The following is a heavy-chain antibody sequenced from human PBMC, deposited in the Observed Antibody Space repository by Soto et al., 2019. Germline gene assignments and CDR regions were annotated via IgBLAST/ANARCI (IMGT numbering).Heavy chain of an antibody. CDR1: GFSLSTGGMG. CDR3: VHSRCGGDCLQSYSSHYYYGMDI. J-gene: IGHJ6*02. Sequence: QITLKESGPTLVKPTQTLTLTCTFSGFSLSTGGMGVGWIRQPPGKALEWLALIYWDGDRRYRPSLMSRLTIAKDTSKNPVVLTRTNMDPVDTATYYCVHSRCGGDCLQSYSSHYYYGMDIWGQGTTVTVSS. CDR2: IYWDGDR. D-gene: IGHD2-21*02. V-gene: IGHV2-5*02.